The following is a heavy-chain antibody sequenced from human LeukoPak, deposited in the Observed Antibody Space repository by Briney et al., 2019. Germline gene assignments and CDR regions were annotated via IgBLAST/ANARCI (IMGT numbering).Heavy chain of an antibody. Sequence: GGSLRLSCAVSGISVGSNYMTWVRQAPGKGLEWVSVLYSGGGTYYADSVRGRFTISRDNSKNTLYLQMNSLRAEDTAVYYCASGDGSGKRYFDYWGQGTLVTVSS. CDR2: LYSGGGT. J-gene: IGHJ4*02. CDR1: GISVGSNY. CDR3: ASGDGSGKRYFDY. V-gene: IGHV3-53*01. D-gene: IGHD3-10*01.